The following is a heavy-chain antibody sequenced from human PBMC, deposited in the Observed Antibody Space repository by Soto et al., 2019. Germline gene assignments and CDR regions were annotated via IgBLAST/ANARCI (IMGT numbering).Heavy chain of an antibody. CDR3: AKDGRRWDLPADY. CDR2: ISGGGGST. D-gene: IGHD1-26*01. Sequence: GGSLRLSCAASGFTFSSYAMSWVRQAPGKGLEWVSAISGGGGSTYYADSVKGRFTISRDNSKNTLYLQMNSLRAEDTAVYYCAKDGRRWDLPADYWGQGALVTAPQ. J-gene: IGHJ4*02. CDR1: GFTFSSYA. V-gene: IGHV3-23*01.